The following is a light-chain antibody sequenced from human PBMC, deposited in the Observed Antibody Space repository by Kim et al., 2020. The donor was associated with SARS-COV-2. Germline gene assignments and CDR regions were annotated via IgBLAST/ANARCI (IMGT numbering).Light chain of an antibody. V-gene: IGLV4-60*03. CDR2: LEGSGSY. Sequence: QLVMTQSSSASASLGSSVKLTRTLSSGHTSYIIAWHQQQPGKAPRYLMKLEGSGSYNKGSGVPDRFSGSSSGAARYLTISNLQSEDEADYYCETWDINTDVGFGGGTQLTVL. CDR3: ETWDINTDVG. J-gene: IGLJ2*01. CDR1: SGHTSYI.